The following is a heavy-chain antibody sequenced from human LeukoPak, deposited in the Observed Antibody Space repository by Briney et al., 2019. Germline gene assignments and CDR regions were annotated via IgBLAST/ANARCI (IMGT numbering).Heavy chain of an antibody. CDR1: GFSFSNYA. Sequence: PGGSLRLSCGASGFSFSNYAMSWVRQAPGKGLEWVSGINDSGSTRFYVDSVKGRFTSSRDNAKNSLYLQMNSLRAEDTAVYYCARDRSMAYDAFDIWGQGTMVTVSS. V-gene: IGHV3-23*01. D-gene: IGHD5-24*01. J-gene: IGHJ3*02. CDR3: ARDRSMAYDAFDI. CDR2: INDSGSTR.